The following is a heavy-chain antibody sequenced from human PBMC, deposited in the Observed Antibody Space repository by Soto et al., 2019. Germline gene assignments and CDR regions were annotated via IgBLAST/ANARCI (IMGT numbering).Heavy chain of an antibody. J-gene: IGHJ5*02. CDR3: ARHSLALRKNNWFDP. CDR2: IFYLGSS. CDR1: GDSIISSDFY. D-gene: IGHD3-3*02. V-gene: IGHV4-39*01. Sequence: PSETLSLTCTVSGDSIISSDFYWGWVRQPPGKGLEWIGSIFYLGSSYYNPSLKSRVTMSVDTSKNQFSLRLRSVTAADKALYFCARHSLALRKNNWFDPWGQGIMVT.